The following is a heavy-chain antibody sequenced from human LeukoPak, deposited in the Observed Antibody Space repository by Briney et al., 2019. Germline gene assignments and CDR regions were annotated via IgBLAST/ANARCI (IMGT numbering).Heavy chain of an antibody. D-gene: IGHD3-16*01. CDR1: GYIFTDYY. J-gene: IGHJ4*02. Sequence: ASVKVSCKASGYIFTDYYMHWVRQAPGPGLEWMGWINPNSGVTNYAQKLQGRVTMTRDTSISTVYMELTRLRSDDTAVYYCARDGGFDYWGQGTLVTVSS. CDR2: INPNSGVT. CDR3: ARDGGFDY. V-gene: IGHV1-2*02.